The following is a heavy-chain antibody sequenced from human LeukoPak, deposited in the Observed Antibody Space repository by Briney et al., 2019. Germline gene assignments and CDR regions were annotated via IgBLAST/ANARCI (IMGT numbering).Heavy chain of an antibody. CDR3: ARGSWYYDSSGYYFFDY. J-gene: IGHJ4*02. Sequence: PSETLSLTCTVSGGSISSGGYYWRWIRQHPGKGLEWIGYIYYSGSTYYNPSLKSRVTISVDTSKNQFSLKLSSVTAADTAVYYCARGSWYYDSSGYYFFDYWGQGTLVTVSS. CDR2: IYYSGST. D-gene: IGHD3-22*01. V-gene: IGHV4-31*03. CDR1: GGSISSGGYY.